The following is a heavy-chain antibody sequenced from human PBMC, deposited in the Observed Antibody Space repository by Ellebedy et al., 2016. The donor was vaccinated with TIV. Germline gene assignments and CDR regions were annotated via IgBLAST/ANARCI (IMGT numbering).Heavy chain of an antibody. V-gene: IGHV3-53*01. CDR2: IYSGGST. Sequence: GESLKISXAASGFTVSSNYMSWVRQAPGKGLEWVSVIYSGGSTYYADSVKGRFTISRDNSKNTLYLQMNSLRAEDTAVYYCARASGSYPSDYWGQGTLVTVSS. CDR1: GFTVSSNY. CDR3: ARASGSYPSDY. J-gene: IGHJ4*02. D-gene: IGHD1-26*01.